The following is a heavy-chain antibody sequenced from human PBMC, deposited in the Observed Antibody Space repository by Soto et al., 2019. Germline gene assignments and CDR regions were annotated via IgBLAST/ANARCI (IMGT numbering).Heavy chain of an antibody. V-gene: IGHV5-10-1*01. CDR3: ATEPYYYGSGSYYPSPHYYYYGMDV. CDR1: GYSFTSYW. Sequence: PGESLKISCKGSGYSFTSYWISWVRQMPGKGLEWMGRIDPSDSYTNYSPSFQGHVTISADKSISTAYLQWSSLKASDTAMYYCATEPYYYGSGSYYPSPHYYYYGMDVWGQGTTVTVSS. CDR2: IDPSDSYT. J-gene: IGHJ6*02. D-gene: IGHD3-10*01.